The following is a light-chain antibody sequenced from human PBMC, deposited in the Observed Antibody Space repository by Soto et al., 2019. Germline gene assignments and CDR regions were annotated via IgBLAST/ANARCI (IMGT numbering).Light chain of an antibody. CDR2: KAS. CDR3: QHYATFLT. V-gene: IGKV1-5*03. J-gene: IGKJ4*01. CDR1: HSIRHG. Sequence: DIQMTQSPSTRSAYVGDRVSSACRDSHSIRHGLAWYQQKPGKAPKLLIYKASSLESGVPSRFSGSGSGTEFTLTISSLQPDDFATYYCQHYATFLTFGGGTRVEIK.